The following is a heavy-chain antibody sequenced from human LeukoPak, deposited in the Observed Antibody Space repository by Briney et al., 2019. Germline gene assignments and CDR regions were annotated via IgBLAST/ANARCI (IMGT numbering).Heavy chain of an antibody. J-gene: IGHJ5*02. CDR2: IYYSRST. V-gene: IGHV4-59*01. Sequence: PSETLSLTCTVSGGLFSRYYWSWLRHPPGKGLEWVGYIYYSRSTNYNPSLKSRVTISVDTSKNQFSLKLSSVTAADTAVYYCASLTQYNWNYGEFLRFDPWGQGTLVTVSA. CDR3: ASLTQYNWNYGEFLRFDP. D-gene: IGHD1-7*01. CDR1: GGLFSRYY.